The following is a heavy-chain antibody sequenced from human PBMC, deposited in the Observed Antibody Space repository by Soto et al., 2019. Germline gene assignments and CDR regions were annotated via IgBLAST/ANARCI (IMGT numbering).Heavy chain of an antibody. CDR3: ARDYSSGWPTGWFDP. D-gene: IGHD6-19*01. CDR2: IYYSGST. Sequence: SETLSLTCTVSDGSISTYYWSWLRQPPGKGLEWIGYIYYSGSTNYNPSLKSRVTMYVERSKNQFSLKLGSVTAADTAGYYCARDYSSGWPTGWFDPWGQGTLVTVSS. V-gene: IGHV4-59*01. CDR1: DGSISTYY. J-gene: IGHJ5*02.